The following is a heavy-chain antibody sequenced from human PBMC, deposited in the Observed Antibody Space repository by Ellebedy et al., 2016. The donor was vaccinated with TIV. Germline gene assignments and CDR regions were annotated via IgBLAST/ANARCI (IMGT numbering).Heavy chain of an antibody. J-gene: IGHJ3*02. D-gene: IGHD3-3*01. CDR2: IKQDGSEK. Sequence: PSETLSLTCAASGFTFSSYWMSWVRQAPGKGLEWVANIKQDGSEKYYVDSVKGRFTISRDNAKNSLYLQMNSLRAEDTAVYYCARVGFGAADAFDIWGQGTMVTVSS. V-gene: IGHV3-7*03. CDR1: GFTFSSYW. CDR3: ARVGFGAADAFDI.